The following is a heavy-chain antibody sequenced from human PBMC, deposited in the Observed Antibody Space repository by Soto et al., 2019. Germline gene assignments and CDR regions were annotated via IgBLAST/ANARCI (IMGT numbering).Heavy chain of an antibody. J-gene: IGHJ4*02. CDR3: ARADCGGDCSFDY. CDR1: GGSTSSYY. CDR2: IYYSGST. V-gene: IGHV4-59*01. D-gene: IGHD2-21*02. Sequence: SETLSLTCTVSGGSTSSYYWSWIRQPPGKGLEWIGYIYYSGSTNYNPSLKSRVTISVDTSKNQFSLKLSSVTAADTAVYYCARADCGGDCSFDYWGQGTLVTVSS.